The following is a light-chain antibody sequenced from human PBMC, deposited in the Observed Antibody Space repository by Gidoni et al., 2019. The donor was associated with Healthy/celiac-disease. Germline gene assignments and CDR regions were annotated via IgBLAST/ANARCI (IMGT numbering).Light chain of an antibody. CDR2: EVS. CDR1: SSDVGGYNY. CDR3: SSYTSSSTLEVV. J-gene: IGLJ2*01. V-gene: IGLV2-14*01. Sequence: QSALTQPASVSGSPGQSITISCTGTSSDVGGYNYVSWYQQHPGKAPKLMIYEVSNRPSGVSKRFSGSKSGKTASLTISGLQAEDEADYYCSSYTSSSTLEVVFGGGTKLTVL.